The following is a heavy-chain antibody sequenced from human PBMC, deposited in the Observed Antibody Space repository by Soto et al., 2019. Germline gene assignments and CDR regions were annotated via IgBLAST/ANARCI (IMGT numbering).Heavy chain of an antibody. CDR1: GFTFSSYG. Sequence: GGSLRLSCAASGFTFSSYGMSWVRQAPGKGLEWVSGISGSGGSTDYADSEKGRFTISRDNSKNTLYLQMNSLRAEDTAVYYCANVGKIFDYWGQGTLVTFSS. J-gene: IGHJ4*02. CDR2: ISGSGGST. V-gene: IGHV3-23*01. CDR3: ANVGKIFDY.